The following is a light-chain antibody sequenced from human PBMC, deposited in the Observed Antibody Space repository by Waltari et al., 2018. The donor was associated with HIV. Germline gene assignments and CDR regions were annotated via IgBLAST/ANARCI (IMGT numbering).Light chain of an antibody. CDR1: QSIGVY. V-gene: IGKV1-39*01. Sequence: DIQLTQSPSSLSASVGDRVTITSRASQSIGVYLNWYRQKQGKAPELLIYAATNLQSGLPSRFSGSGSGTEFTLTISSLQPEDFATYYCQQSFNTPLTFGPGTRVDI. CDR2: AAT. J-gene: IGKJ3*01. CDR3: QQSFNTPLT.